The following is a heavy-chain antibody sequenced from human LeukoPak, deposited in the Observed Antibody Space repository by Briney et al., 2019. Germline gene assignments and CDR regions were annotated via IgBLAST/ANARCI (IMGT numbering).Heavy chain of an antibody. J-gene: IGHJ4*02. CDR1: GGSISSSSYY. Sequence: PSETLSLTCTVSGGSISSSSYYWGWIRQPAGKGLEWIGRIYTSGSTNYNPSLKSRVTMSVDTSKNQFSLKLSSVTAADTALYYCARENGYRYDYWGQGTLVTVSS. V-gene: IGHV4-61*02. CDR2: IYTSGST. CDR3: ARENGYRYDY. D-gene: IGHD5-18*01.